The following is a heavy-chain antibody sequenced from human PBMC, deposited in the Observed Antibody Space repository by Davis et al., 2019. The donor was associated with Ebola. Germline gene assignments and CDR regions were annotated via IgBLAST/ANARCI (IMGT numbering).Heavy chain of an antibody. CDR3: AGGRGYYYDSSGYLDY. CDR2: IYTSGST. D-gene: IGHD3-22*01. V-gene: IGHV4-4*08. CDR1: GGSISSYY. Sequence: PSETLSLTCTVSGGSISSYYWSWIRQPPGKGLEWIGYIYTSGSTNNNPSLKSRVTMSVDTSKNQFSLKLSSVTAADTAVYYCAGGRGYYYDSSGYLDYWGQGTLVTVSS. J-gene: IGHJ4*02.